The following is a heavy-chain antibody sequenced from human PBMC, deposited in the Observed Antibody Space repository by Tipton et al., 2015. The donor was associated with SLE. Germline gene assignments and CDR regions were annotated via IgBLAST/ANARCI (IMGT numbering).Heavy chain of an antibody. CDR2: THYTGTT. V-gene: IGHV4-34*09. Sequence: TLSLTCAVYGGSFSGYYWSWIRQLPGKGLEWIGYTHYTGTTDYNPSLQSRVTISVDTSKNQFSLQLSSVTAADTAVYFCARDRVARGPGWFDPWGQGTLVTVSS. CDR3: ARDRVARGPGWFDP. D-gene: IGHD3-10*01. CDR1: GGSFSGYY. J-gene: IGHJ5*02.